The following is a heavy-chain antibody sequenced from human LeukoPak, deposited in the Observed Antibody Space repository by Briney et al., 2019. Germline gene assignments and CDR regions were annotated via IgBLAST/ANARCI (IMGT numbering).Heavy chain of an antibody. V-gene: IGHV4-34*01. D-gene: IGHD6-13*01. CDR1: GGSFSGYY. J-gene: IGHJ4*02. Sequence: PSETLSLTCAVYGGSFSGYYWSWIRQPPGKGLEWIGEINHSGSTNYNPSLKSRVTISVDTSKNQFSLKLSSVTAADTAVYYCARGQQLQDYWGQGTLVTVSS. CDR3: ARGQQLQDY. CDR2: INHSGST.